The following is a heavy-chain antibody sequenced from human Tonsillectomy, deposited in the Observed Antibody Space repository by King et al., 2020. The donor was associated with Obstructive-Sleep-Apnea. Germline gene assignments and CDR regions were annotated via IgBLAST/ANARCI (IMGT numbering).Heavy chain of an antibody. Sequence: VQLVESGGGVVQPGRSLRLSCAASGFTFSSYGMQWVRQAPGQGLEWVGVRWDDGSNKYYAEYVKGRFTISRENSKNTLYLQMNSLRAEEWSVDYCAKPPVTVTASYYFDYCGQGTLVTVSS. CDR1: GFTFSSYG. V-gene: IGHV3-33*06. J-gene: IGHJ4*02. CDR2: RWDDGSNK. CDR3: AKPPVTVTASYYFDY. D-gene: IGHD2-21*02.